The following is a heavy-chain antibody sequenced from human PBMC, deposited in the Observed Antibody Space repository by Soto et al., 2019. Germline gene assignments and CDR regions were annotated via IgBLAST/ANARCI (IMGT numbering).Heavy chain of an antibody. CDR3: AKAPIPHSHGSIIDY. J-gene: IGHJ4*02. V-gene: IGHV3-23*01. D-gene: IGHD5-18*01. Sequence: PGGSLRLSCAASGFTFRRYAMNWVRQAPGKGLEWVSAISDSGGSTYYADSLKGRFTISRDNSKNTLYLQMNSLRAEDTAVYYCAKAPIPHSHGSIIDYWGQGTLVTVSS. CDR2: ISDSGGST. CDR1: GFTFRRYA.